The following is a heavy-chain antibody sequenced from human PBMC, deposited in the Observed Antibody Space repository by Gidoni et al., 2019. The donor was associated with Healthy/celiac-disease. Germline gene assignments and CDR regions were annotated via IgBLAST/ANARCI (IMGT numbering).Heavy chain of an antibody. CDR1: GFTFSSYA. V-gene: IGHV3-23*01. Sequence: EVQLLESVGGLVQPGGSLRLSCAASGFTFSSYAMSWVRQAPGKGLEWVSAISGSGGSTYYADSVKGRFTISRDNSKNTLYLQMNSLRAEDTAVYYCASTYDFWSGYYVNPFDYWGQGTLVTVSS. CDR3: ASTYDFWSGYYVNPFDY. D-gene: IGHD3-3*01. CDR2: ISGSGGST. J-gene: IGHJ4*02.